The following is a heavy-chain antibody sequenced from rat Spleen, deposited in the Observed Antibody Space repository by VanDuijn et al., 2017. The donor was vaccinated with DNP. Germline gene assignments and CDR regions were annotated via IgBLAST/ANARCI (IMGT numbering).Heavy chain of an antibody. V-gene: IGHV5-22*01. CDR3: IRWNSGHFDY. J-gene: IGHJ2*01. Sequence: EVRLVESGGGLVQPGRSLKLSCAASGFTFSDYYMAWVRQAPGKGLEWVASINTDGGSTYYPDSVKGRFAISRDNAKSTLYLQMNSLRSEDMATYYCIRWNSGHFDYWGQGVMVTVSS. CDR1: GFTFSDYY. CDR2: INTDGGST. D-gene: IGHD4-3*01.